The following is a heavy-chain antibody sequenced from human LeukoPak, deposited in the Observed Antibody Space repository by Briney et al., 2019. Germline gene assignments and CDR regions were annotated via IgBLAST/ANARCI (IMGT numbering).Heavy chain of an antibody. V-gene: IGHV4-59*12. CDR1: GGSISSYY. Sequence: PSETLSLTCTVSGGSISSYYWNWIRQPPGKGLEWIGHIYYSGSTYYNPSLKSRVTISVDTSKNQFSLKLSSVTAADTAVYYCARAPLYTAMAHYYFDYWGQGTLVTVSS. CDR3: ARAPLYTAMAHYYFDY. J-gene: IGHJ4*02. CDR2: IYYSGST. D-gene: IGHD5-18*01.